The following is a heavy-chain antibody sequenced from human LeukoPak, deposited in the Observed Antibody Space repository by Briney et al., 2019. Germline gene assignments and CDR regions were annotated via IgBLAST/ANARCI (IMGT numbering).Heavy chain of an antibody. D-gene: IGHD6-13*01. CDR2: INPSGGT. V-gene: IGHV1-46*01. CDR1: GYTFTGYY. CDR3: AREGVAGTGLDY. Sequence: GASVKVSCKASGYTFTGYYMHWVRQAPGQGLEWMGIINPSGGTSYAQKLQGRIIMTRDTSTVYMELSSLRSEDTAVYYCAREGVAGTGLDYWGQGTLVTVSS. J-gene: IGHJ4*02.